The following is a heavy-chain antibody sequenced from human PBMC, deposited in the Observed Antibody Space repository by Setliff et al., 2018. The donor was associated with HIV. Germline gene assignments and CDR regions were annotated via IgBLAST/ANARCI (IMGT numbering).Heavy chain of an antibody. CDR2: IFHSGDT. Sequence: SETLSLTCSVSGVSVGSGDYYWHWIRQHPEKALEWIGYIFHSGDTYYNPSLKSRVTISIDTSKNQFSLKLSSVTAADTAVYFCAREESTEDYGSGSYGPTFPPPLIYWGQGTLVTVSS. CDR3: AREESTEDYGSGSYGPTFPPPLIY. V-gene: IGHV4-31*03. D-gene: IGHD3-10*01. CDR1: GVSVGSGDYY. J-gene: IGHJ4*02.